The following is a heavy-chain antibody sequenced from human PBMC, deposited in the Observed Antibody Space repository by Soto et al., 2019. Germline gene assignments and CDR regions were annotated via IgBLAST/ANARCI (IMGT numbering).Heavy chain of an antibody. J-gene: IGHJ4*02. V-gene: IGHV3-30*18. Sequence: GGSLRLSCAASGFTFSSYGMHWVRQAPGKGLEWVAVISYDGSNKYYADSVKGRFTISRDNSKNTLYLQMNSLRAEDTAVYYCAKDALIAVAGTVLVYWGQGTLVTVSS. CDR3: AKDALIAVAGTVLVY. D-gene: IGHD6-19*01. CDR2: ISYDGSNK. CDR1: GFTFSSYG.